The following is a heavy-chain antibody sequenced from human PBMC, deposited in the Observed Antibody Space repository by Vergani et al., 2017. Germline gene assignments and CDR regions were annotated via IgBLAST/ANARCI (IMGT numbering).Heavy chain of an antibody. V-gene: IGHV4-59*01. D-gene: IGHD6-19*01. J-gene: IGHJ4*02. CDR3: ARVTQWLVLDY. CDR1: GGSISSYY. CDR2: IYYSGST. Sequence: QVQLQESGPGLVKPSETLSLTCTVSGGSISSYYWSWIRQPPGKGLEWIGYIYYSGSTNYNPSLKSRVTISVDTSKNQFSLKLSSVTAADTAVYYCARVTQWLVLDYWGQGTLVTVSS.